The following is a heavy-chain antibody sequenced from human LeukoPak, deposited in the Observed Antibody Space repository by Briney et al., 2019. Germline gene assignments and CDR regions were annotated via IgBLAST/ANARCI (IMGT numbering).Heavy chain of an antibody. CDR2: IYSSGST. D-gene: IGHD2-15*01. CDR1: GGSISGHY. V-gene: IGHV4-4*07. J-gene: IGHJ6*02. CDR3: ARGQTPGANYYYYYGMDV. Sequence: SETLSLTCTVSGGSISGHYWTWIRQPAGRGLEWIGRIYSSGSTYYNPSLMSRVTISLDTSNNQFSLRVTSVTAADTAVYYCARGQTPGANYYYYYGMDVWSQGTTVTVSS.